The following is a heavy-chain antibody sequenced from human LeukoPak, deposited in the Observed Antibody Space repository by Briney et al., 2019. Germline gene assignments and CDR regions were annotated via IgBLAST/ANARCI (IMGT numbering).Heavy chain of an antibody. J-gene: IGHJ6*03. V-gene: IGHV1-46*01. CDR1: GYTFTSYG. CDR3: ARGGQLGKGYYYYYMDV. Sequence: ASVKVSCKASGYTFTSYGISWVRQAPGQGLEWMGIINPSGGSTSYAQKFQGRVTMARDMSTSTVYMELSSLRSEDTAVYYCARGGQLGKGYYYYYMDVWGKGTTVTVSS. D-gene: IGHD6-6*01. CDR2: INPSGGST.